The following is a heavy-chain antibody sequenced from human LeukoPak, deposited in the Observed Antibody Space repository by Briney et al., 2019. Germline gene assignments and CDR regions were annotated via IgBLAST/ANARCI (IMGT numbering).Heavy chain of an antibody. J-gene: IGHJ3*01. Sequence: GGSLRLSCAASGFTFSSYAMSWVRQAPGKGLEWVSAISGSGGSTYYADSVKGRFTISRDNSKNTLYLQMNGLRAEDTAVYYCAKGPSYYYDRGAFDFWGQGTMVTVSS. V-gene: IGHV3-23*01. D-gene: IGHD3-22*01. CDR2: ISGSGGST. CDR1: GFTFSSYA. CDR3: AKGPSYYYDRGAFDF.